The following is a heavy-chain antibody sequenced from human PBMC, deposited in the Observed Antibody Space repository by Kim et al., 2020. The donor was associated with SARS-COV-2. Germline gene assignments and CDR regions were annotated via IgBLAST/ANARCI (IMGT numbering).Heavy chain of an antibody. CDR2: ST. CDR3: ARGERQVFDY. J-gene: IGHJ4*02. Sequence: STNYNPSLKGRVTISVDTYKNQFSLKLSSVTAADTAVYYCARGERQVFDYWGQGTLVTVSS. V-gene: IGHV4-34*01.